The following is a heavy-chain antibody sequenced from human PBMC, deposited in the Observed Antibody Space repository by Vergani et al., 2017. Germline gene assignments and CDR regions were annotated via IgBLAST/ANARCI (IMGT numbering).Heavy chain of an antibody. Sequence: QLQLQESGPGLVKPSATLSLTCSVSGASIRSSNYYWGWIRQPPGKGLEWIASIYYSGSTYYNPSLKSRVTISVDTSKNQFSLKLSSVTAADTAVYFCARHSTVEWLVKLGSSDPWCQGILFTVSS. CDR3: ARHSTVEWLVKLGSSDP. CDR2: IYYSGST. V-gene: IGHV4-39*01. J-gene: IGHJ5*02. D-gene: IGHD6-19*01. CDR1: GASIRSSNYY.